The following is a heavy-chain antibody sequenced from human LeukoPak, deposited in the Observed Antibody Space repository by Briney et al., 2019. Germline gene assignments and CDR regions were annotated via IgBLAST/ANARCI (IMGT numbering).Heavy chain of an antibody. CDR1: GFTVSSNY. J-gene: IGHJ4*02. Sequence: PGGSLRLSCAVSGFTVSSNYMSWVRQAPGKGLEWVSMIHSGGNTYYADSVKGRFTISRDTSKNTLNLQMNSLRLEDTAVYYCARERRYCSGTICYSELDFWGQGTLVTVSS. V-gene: IGHV3-53*01. CDR3: ARERRYCSGTICYSELDF. CDR2: IHSGGNT. D-gene: IGHD2-15*01.